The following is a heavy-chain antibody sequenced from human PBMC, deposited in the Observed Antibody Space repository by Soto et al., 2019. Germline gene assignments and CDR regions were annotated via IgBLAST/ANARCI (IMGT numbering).Heavy chain of an antibody. J-gene: IGHJ5*02. Sequence: SLKVSCKTSGGTFSRHAINWVRQAPGQGLEWMGGIIPMFGTTNYAQKFKGRVTISADESTSTAYMELSSLRSEDAAVYYCARAAIHGSSWYFWFDPWGQGTLVTVSS. CDR1: GGTFSRHA. CDR3: ARAAIHGSSWYFWFDP. CDR2: IIPMFGTT. V-gene: IGHV1-69*13. D-gene: IGHD6-13*01.